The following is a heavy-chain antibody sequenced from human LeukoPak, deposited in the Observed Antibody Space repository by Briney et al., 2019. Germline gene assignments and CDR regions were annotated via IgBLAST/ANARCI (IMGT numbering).Heavy chain of an antibody. Sequence: PSETLSLTCTVSDDSISDYYWSWIRQPPGKGLEWIGEINHSGSTNYNPSLKSRVTISVDTSKNQFSLKLSSVTAADTAVYYCARHRGWFDPWGQGTLVTVSS. J-gene: IGHJ5*02. CDR1: DDSISDYY. CDR2: INHSGST. CDR3: ARHRGWFDP. V-gene: IGHV4-34*01.